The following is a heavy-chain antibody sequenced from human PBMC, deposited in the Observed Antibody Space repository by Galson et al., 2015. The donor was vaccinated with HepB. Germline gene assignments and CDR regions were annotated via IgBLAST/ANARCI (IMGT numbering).Heavy chain of an antibody. CDR2: ISSSGSST. CDR1: GFTFRGYA. D-gene: IGHD3-16*01. V-gene: IGHV3-23*01. Sequence: SLRLSCAASGFTFRGYAMNWVRQAPGKGLEWVSTISSSGSSTYYADSVKGRFTISRDNSKNILYLQANSLRGEDTAVYYCAKDGPSVWGYFEYWGQGTLVSVSS. J-gene: IGHJ4*02. CDR3: AKDGPSVWGYFEY.